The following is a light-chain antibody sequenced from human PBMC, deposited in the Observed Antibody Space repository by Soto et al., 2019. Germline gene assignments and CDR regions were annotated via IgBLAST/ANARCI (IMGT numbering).Light chain of an antibody. CDR2: AAS. CDR3: HQTDSIPET. Sequence: DIQMTQSPSSLSASVGDTVTITCRASQSISLFLNWYQQKPGKAPKLLIYAASSLQSGVTSRFSGNGSGTNFPLTISSLQPEDFATYYCHQTDSIPETFGQGTKVEIK. J-gene: IGKJ1*01. CDR1: QSISLF. V-gene: IGKV1-39*01.